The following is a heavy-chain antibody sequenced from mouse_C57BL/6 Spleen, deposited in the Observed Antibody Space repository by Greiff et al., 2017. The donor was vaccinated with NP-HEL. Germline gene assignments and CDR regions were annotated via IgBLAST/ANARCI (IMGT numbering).Heavy chain of an antibody. CDR3: ARGGIGDY. J-gene: IGHJ2*01. Sequence: VQLQESGAELVRPGPSVKVSCKASGYAFTNYLIEWVKQRPGQGLEWIGVINPGSGGTNYNEKFKGKATLTADKSSSTAYMQLSSLTSEDSAVYFCARGGIGDYWGQGTTLTVSS. CDR1: GYAFTNYL. CDR2: INPGSGGT. V-gene: IGHV1-54*01.